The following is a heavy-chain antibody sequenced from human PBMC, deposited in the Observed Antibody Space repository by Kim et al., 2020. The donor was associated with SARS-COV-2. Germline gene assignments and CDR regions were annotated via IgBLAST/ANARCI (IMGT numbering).Heavy chain of an antibody. CDR2: ISYDGSNK. CDR1: GFTFSSYG. Sequence: GGSLRLSCAASGFTFSSYGMHWVRQAPGKGLEWVAVISYDGSNKYYADSVKGRFTISRDNSKNTLYLQMNSLRAEDTAVYYCAKGFLGSWPYYYYMDVWGKGTTVTVSS. V-gene: IGHV3-30*18. CDR3: AKGFLGSWPYYYYMDV. J-gene: IGHJ6*03. D-gene: IGHD2-15*01.